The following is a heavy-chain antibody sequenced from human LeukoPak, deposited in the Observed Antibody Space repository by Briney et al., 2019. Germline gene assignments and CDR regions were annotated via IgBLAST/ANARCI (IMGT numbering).Heavy chain of an antibody. Sequence: SETLSLTCTVSGGSISSYYWSWIRQPPGKGLEWIGYIYYSGSTNYNPSLKSRVTISVDTSKNQFSLKLSSVTAADTAVYYCARGKYWGSSWYNAFDIWGQGTMVTVSS. D-gene: IGHD6-13*01. J-gene: IGHJ3*02. CDR1: GGSISSYY. V-gene: IGHV4-59*01. CDR3: ARGKYWGSSWYNAFDI. CDR2: IYYSGST.